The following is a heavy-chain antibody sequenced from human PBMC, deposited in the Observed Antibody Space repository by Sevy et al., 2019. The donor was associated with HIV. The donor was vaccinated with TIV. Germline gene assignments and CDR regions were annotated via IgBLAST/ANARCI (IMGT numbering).Heavy chain of an antibody. J-gene: IGHJ6*02. CDR3: AREGVDFWSGPVDFYYGMDV. CDR1: GFTFSRYW. V-gene: IGHV3-74*01. D-gene: IGHD3-3*01. Sequence: GGSLRLSCAASGFTFSRYWMHWVRQAPGKGLVWVSRINGDGSNPIYADSVKGRFTISRDNAKNTVFLQMHSLRAEDTAVYYCAREGVDFWSGPVDFYYGMDVWGQGTTVTVS. CDR2: INGDGSNP.